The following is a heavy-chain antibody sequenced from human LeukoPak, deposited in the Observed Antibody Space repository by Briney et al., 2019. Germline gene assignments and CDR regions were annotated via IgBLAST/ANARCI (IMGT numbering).Heavy chain of an antibody. CDR3: AKNGDRGAFCTGGTCYPYFYYYMDV. Sequence: GGSLRLSCAASGFTFSSYGMHWVRQAPGKGLEWVSYISSSSSTIYYADSVKGRFTISRDNAKNSLYLQMNSLRAEDTAIYYCAKNGDRGAFCTGGTCYPYFYYYMDVWGKGTTVTI. CDR2: ISSSSSTI. J-gene: IGHJ6*03. D-gene: IGHD2-15*01. CDR1: GFTFSSYG. V-gene: IGHV3-48*01.